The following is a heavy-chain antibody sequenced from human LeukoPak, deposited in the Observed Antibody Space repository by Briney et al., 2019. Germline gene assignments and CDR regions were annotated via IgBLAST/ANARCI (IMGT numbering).Heavy chain of an antibody. D-gene: IGHD3-22*01. CDR2: ISSSGSTI. CDR1: GFTFSDYY. V-gene: IGHV3-11*01. J-gene: IGHJ5*02. CDR3: ARDRRTSIVSSGYYLKAGWFEP. Sequence: GGSLRLSCAASGFTFSDYYMSWIRQAPGKGLEWVSYISSSGSTIYYADSVTGRFTISRDNAKNSLYLQMNSLRAEDTAVYYCARDRRTSIVSSGYYLKAGWFEPWGQRTLV.